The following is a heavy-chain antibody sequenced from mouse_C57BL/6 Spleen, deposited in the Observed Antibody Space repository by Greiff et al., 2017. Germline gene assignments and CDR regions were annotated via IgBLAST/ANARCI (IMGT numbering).Heavy chain of an antibody. Sequence: EVQLQQSGPELVKPGASVKMSCKASGYTFTDYNMHWVKQSHGKSLEWIGYINPNNGGTSYNQKFKGKATLTVNKSSSTAYMELRSLTSEDSAVYYCARSVLSFYGSDYWGKGTTLTVSS. V-gene: IGHV1-22*01. CDR2: INPNNGGT. CDR1: GYTFTDYN. CDR3: ARSVLSFYGSDY. D-gene: IGHD1-1*01. J-gene: IGHJ2*01.